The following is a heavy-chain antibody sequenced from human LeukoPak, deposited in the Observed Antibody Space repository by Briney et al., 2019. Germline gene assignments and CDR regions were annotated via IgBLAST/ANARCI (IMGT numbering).Heavy chain of an antibody. Sequence: SETLSLTCAVYGGSFSGYYCSWIRQPPGKGLEWIGEINHSGSTNYNPSLKSRVTISVDTSKNQFSLKLSSVTAADTAVYYCARDQQGNFDYWGQGTLVTVSS. CDR1: GGSFSGYY. J-gene: IGHJ4*02. CDR2: INHSGST. CDR3: ARDQQGNFDY. D-gene: IGHD7-27*01. V-gene: IGHV4-34*01.